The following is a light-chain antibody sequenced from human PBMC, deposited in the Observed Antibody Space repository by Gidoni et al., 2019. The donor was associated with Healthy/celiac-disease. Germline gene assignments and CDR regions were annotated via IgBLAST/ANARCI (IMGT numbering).Light chain of an antibody. CDR2: AAS. Sequence: DIQMTQSPSSLSASVGDRVTITCRASQSISSYLNWYQQKPGKAPKLLIYAASSLQSGVPSRCSGSGSGKDFTLTISSLQHEDFATYYWQQSYSTPFTFGPGTKVDIK. CDR3: QQSYSTPFT. J-gene: IGKJ3*01. V-gene: IGKV1-39*01. CDR1: QSISSY.